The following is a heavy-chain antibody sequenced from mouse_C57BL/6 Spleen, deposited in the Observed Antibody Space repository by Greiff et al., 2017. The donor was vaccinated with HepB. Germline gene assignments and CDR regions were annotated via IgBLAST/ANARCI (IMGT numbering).Heavy chain of an antibody. J-gene: IGHJ2*01. CDR1: GYTFTSYW. Sequence: QVQLQQPGAELVMPGASVKLSCKASGYTFTSYWMHWVKQRPGQGLEWIGEIDPSDSYTNYNQKFKGKSTLTVDKSSSTAYMQLSSLTSEDSAVYYCARFYYYGSSYYVDYWGQGTTLTVSS. CDR3: ARFYYYGSSYYVDY. V-gene: IGHV1-69*01. CDR2: IDPSDSYT. D-gene: IGHD1-1*01.